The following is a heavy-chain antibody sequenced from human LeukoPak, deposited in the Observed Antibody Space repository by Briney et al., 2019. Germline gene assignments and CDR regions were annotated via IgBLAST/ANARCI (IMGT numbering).Heavy chain of an antibody. J-gene: IGHJ3*02. CDR3: ARVILERIVAAHSDAFDI. Sequence: GGSLRLSCAASGFTFSSYSMNWVRQAPGKGLEWVSSISSSSSYIYYADSVKGRFTISRDNAKNSLYLQMNSLRAEDTAVYYCARVILERIVAAHSDAFDIWGQGTMVTVSS. CDR2: ISSSSSYI. D-gene: IGHD6-13*01. V-gene: IGHV3-21*01. CDR1: GFTFSSYS.